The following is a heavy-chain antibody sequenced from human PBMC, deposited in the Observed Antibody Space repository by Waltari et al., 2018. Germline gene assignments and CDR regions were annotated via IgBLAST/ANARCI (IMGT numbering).Heavy chain of an antibody. CDR2: IKQDGSEK. CDR3: ARVRGSGKNGLDY. Sequence: EVQLVESGGGLVQPGGSLRLSCAASGFTFSSYWMSWVRQAPGKGLEWVANIKQDGSEKFYVYSGKGRFTISRDNAKNSLYLQMNSLRAEDTAVYYCARVRGSGKNGLDYWGQGTLVTVSS. D-gene: IGHD1-26*01. V-gene: IGHV3-7*01. J-gene: IGHJ4*02. CDR1: GFTFSSYW.